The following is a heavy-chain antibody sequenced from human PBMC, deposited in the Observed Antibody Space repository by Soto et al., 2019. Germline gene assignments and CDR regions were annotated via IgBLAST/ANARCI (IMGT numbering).Heavy chain of an antibody. CDR3: ARDVSPRVATIFYDGFEV. CDR2: INEDGSEK. D-gene: IGHD5-12*01. CDR1: GFTFSRFW. Sequence: PGGSLRLSCAASGFTFSRFWMTWVRQAPGKGLEWVANINEDGSEKYYVDSVKGRFTISRDNAKNSLYLQMDTLRAGDTAVYSCARDVSPRVATIFYDGFEVRGRGTMVTVSS. V-gene: IGHV3-7*01. J-gene: IGHJ3*01.